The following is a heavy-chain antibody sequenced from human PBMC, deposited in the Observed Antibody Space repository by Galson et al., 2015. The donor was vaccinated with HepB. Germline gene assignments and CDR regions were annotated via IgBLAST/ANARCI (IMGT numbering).Heavy chain of an antibody. CDR3: VKEGAWFGGDWFDP. D-gene: IGHD3-16*01. Sequence: LRLSCAGSGFIFRHHAMAWIRQAPGKGLEWVSGINGRGSTRSYSDAVKGRFSISRDNSKDTVFSQMDNLRPEDTAVYYCVKEGAWFGGDWFDPWGQGALVTVS. CDR2: INGRGSTR. J-gene: IGHJ5*02. CDR1: GFIFRHHA. V-gene: IGHV3-23*01.